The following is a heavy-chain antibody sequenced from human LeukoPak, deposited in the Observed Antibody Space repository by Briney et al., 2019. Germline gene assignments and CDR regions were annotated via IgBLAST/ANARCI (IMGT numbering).Heavy chain of an antibody. CDR1: GFTFSTYA. CDR3: ARVLLGGGLDY. Sequence: GRSLRLSCAASGFTFSTYAMYWVRQAPGKGLEWVAIVSYDGSIEYYADSVKGRFTISRDNSKNTLYLQMNSLRAEDTAVYYCARVLLGGGLDYWGQGTLVTVSS. J-gene: IGHJ4*02. CDR2: VSYDGSIE. V-gene: IGHV3-30-3*01. D-gene: IGHD3-16*01.